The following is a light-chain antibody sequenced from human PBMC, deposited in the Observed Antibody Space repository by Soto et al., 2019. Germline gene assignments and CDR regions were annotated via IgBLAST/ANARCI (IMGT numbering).Light chain of an antibody. J-gene: IGLJ2*01. CDR1: SSDVGFYNY. Sequence: QSVLTQPASVSGSPGQSITISCTGTSSDVGFYNYVSWYQQHPGKAPKLMIYDVSNRPSGVSNRFSGSKSGNTASLTISGLQAEDDADYYCSSYTTSDTLVIFGGGTQLTVL. CDR3: SSYTTSDTLVI. V-gene: IGLV2-14*03. CDR2: DVS.